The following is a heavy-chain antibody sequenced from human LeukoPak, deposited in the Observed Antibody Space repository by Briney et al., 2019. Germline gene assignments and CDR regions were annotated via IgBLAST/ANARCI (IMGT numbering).Heavy chain of an antibody. V-gene: IGHV3-23*01. CDR1: GFTFSDYA. CDR2: ISGSGYNT. D-gene: IGHD6-13*01. CDR3: ARSSIPAAGPLDY. J-gene: IGHJ4*02. Sequence: GGSLRLSCRASGFTFSDYALSWVRQAPGKGLEWVSTISGSGYNTDYTGSVKGRFTISRDKSKNILYLQMHNLRVEDTALFYCARSSIPAAGPLDYWGQGSLVTVSS.